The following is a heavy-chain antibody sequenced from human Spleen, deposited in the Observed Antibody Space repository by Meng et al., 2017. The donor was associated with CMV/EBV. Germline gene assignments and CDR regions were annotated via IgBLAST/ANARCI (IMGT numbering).Heavy chain of an antibody. V-gene: IGHV3-7*01. CDR2: IKQDGSEK. CDR3: ARVSSGWSKKSDY. J-gene: IGHJ4*02. CDR1: GFTFSSYW. D-gene: IGHD6-19*01. Sequence: GESLKISCAASGFTFSSYWMSWVRQAPGKGLEWVANIKQDGSEKYYVDSVKGRFTISRDNAKNSLYLQMNSLRAEDTAVYYCARVSSGWSKKSDYWGQGTLVTVSS.